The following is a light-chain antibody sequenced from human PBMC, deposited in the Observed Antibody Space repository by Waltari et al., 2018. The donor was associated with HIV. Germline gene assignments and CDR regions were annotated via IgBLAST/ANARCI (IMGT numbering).Light chain of an antibody. Sequence: QSVLTQPPSVSGAPGQRVTISCTGNSSNIGAGFDVHWYQQLPETAPKLLIYGDTNRPSGVPDRFSGSKSSTSASLAITGLQAEDEADYYCQSYDSGLSVVFGGGTKLTVL. CDR2: GDT. J-gene: IGLJ3*02. CDR3: QSYDSGLSVV. V-gene: IGLV1-40*01. CDR1: SSNIGAGFD.